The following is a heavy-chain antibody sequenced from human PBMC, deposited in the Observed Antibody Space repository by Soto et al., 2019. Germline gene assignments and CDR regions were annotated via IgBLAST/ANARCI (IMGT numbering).Heavy chain of an antibody. CDR2: IHPDESER. CDR1: GFTFTGYW. D-gene: IGHD2-15*01. J-gene: IGHJ5*01. V-gene: IGHV3-7*01. CDR3: MRGVGWLDS. Sequence: EVKVVASGGGLVQPGGSLRLSCAASGFTFTGYWMSWVRQAPGKRLEWVASIHPDESERRSVDSLKGRFTITRDNARNSIYLQMNSRTVEDTALYYCMRGVGWLDSWGQGTQVTVSS.